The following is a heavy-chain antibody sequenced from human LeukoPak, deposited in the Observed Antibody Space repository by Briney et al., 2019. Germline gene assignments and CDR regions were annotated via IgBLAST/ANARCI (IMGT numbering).Heavy chain of an antibody. D-gene: IGHD3-10*01. CDR2: INTVNSNP. J-gene: IGHJ5*02. V-gene: IGHV1-18*01. CDR1: GYSFTHYG. CDR3: ARDRGLVRHTNWLDP. Sequence: GASVKVSCKTLGYSFTHYGTSWVRQAPGQGLEWLGRINTVNSNPEIEQKFQDRVTVTTDKSTATAYMELKNLTSDDTAVYYCARDRGLVRHTNWLDPWGQGTLVTVSS.